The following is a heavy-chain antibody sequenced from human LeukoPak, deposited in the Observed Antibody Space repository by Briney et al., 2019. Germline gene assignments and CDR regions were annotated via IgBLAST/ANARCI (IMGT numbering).Heavy chain of an antibody. CDR2: ISYDGSNK. V-gene: IGHV3-30-3*01. J-gene: IGHJ4*02. CDR3: AKDLYGDATINY. CDR1: GFTFSSYA. D-gene: IGHD4-17*01. Sequence: GGSLRLSCAASGFTFSSYAMHWVRQAPGKGLEWVAVISYDGSNKYYADSVKGRFTISRDNSKNTLYLQMNSLRAEDTAGYYCAKDLYGDATINYWGQGTLVTVSS.